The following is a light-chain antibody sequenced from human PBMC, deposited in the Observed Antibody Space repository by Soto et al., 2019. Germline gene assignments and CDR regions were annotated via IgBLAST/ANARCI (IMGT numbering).Light chain of an antibody. J-gene: IGKJ2*01. CDR3: QQYISYPYT. CDR1: QTTNTW. V-gene: IGKV1-5*01. CDR2: VAS. Sequence: DIQMTQFPSTLSASVGDRVTITCRASQTTNTWLAWYQQKPGPAPKLLIYVASILEGGVPSSSRPIEPGTEFTLTISSLQPDDLATYYCQQYISYPYTFGQGTKVEIK.